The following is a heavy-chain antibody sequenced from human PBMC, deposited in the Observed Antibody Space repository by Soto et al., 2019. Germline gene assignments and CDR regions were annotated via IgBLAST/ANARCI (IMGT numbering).Heavy chain of an antibody. CDR2: ISYDGSNK. Sequence: VGSLRLSCAASRFTFSSYGMHWVRQAPGKGLEWVAVISYDGSNKYYADSVKGRFTISRDNSKNTLYLQMNSLRAEDTAVYYCAKNTADLAGLYYYYGMDVWGQGTTVTVSS. J-gene: IGHJ6*02. CDR1: RFTFSSYG. V-gene: IGHV3-30*18. CDR3: AKNTADLAGLYYYYGMDV. D-gene: IGHD6-19*01.